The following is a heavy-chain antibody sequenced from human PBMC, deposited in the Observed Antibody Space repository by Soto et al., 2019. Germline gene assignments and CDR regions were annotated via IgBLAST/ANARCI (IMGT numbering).Heavy chain of an antibody. V-gene: IGHV4-34*01. CDR2: INNRGST. CDR3: ARVHNERAKVVRGYSGYDLVGPSRVFDY. CDR1: GRSFCGYY. Sequence: KASETLSLTCAVYGRSFCGYYWSWIRQPPEKGKEWIGEINNRGSTNYNPSLKSRVTISVDTSKNQFSLKLSSVTAADTAVYYCARVHNERAKVVRGYSGYDLVGPSRVFDYWGQGTLVTVSS. D-gene: IGHD5-12*01. J-gene: IGHJ4*02.